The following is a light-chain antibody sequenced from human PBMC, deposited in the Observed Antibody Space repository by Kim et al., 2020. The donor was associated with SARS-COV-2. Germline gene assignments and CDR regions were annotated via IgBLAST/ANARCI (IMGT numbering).Light chain of an antibody. V-gene: IGLV3-19*01. J-gene: IGLJ2*01. Sequence: ALGQTVRITCQGDNRRRYYASWYQQKPAQAPLLVIYNKNNRPSGIPDRFSGSNSGNTASLTITGTQAEDEADYYCNSRDSTGNRVVFGGGTQLTVL. CDR1: NRRRYY. CDR2: NKN. CDR3: NSRDSTGNRVV.